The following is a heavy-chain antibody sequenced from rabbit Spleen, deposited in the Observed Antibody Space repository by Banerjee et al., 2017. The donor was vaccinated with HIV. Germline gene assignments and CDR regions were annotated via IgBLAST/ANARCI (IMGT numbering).Heavy chain of an antibody. CDR3: ARRVVGRGDYNL. CDR2: IDTSSGNT. CDR1: GFSFSSSYW. Sequence: QEQLEESGGGLVKPEGSLTLTCTASGFSFSSSYWICWVRQAPGKGLELIASIDTSSGNTAYASWAKGRFTISKTSSTTVTLQMTSLTAADTATYFCARRVVGRGDYNLWGPGTLVTVS. J-gene: IGHJ4*01. V-gene: IGHV1S45*01. D-gene: IGHD1-1*01.